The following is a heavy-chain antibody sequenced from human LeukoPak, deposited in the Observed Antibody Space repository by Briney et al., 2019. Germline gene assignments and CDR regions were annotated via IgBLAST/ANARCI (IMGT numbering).Heavy chain of an antibody. CDR3: AKGPGLGAGKRYLDL. J-gene: IGHJ2*01. Sequence: PGKSLRLSCAASGFSFSTYALHWVRQAPGKGLEWVAVISYDGNNKFYAGSVKGRFTISRDNAKNSLSLQMNSLKPEDTALYYCAKGPGLGAGKRYLDLWGRGTLVIVSS. CDR2: ISYDGNNK. D-gene: IGHD6-13*01. V-gene: IGHV3-30*18. CDR1: GFSFSTYA.